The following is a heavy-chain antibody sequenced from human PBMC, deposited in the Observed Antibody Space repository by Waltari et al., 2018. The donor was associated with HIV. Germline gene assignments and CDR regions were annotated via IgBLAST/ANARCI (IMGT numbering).Heavy chain of an antibody. CDR2: ISRSSDYI. CDR3: TATVTTRGTFDY. V-gene: IGHV3-21*06. D-gene: IGHD4-17*01. CDR1: GFSFRRFA. Sequence: EVQLVESGGGLAKPGGSRRLSCAASGFSFRRFAMNWVRQAPGKGLEWIAYISRSSDYIYYADSIKGRFTISRDNAKNSVFLHMDNLRDVDTAVYYCTATVTTRGTFDYWGQGTAVPVS. J-gene: IGHJ4*02.